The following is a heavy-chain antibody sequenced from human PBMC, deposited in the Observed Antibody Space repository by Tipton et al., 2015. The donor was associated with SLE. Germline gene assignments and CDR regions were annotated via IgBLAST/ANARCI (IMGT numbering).Heavy chain of an antibody. V-gene: IGHV1-18*04. J-gene: IGHJ4*02. Sequence: QLVQSGAEVKKPGASVKVSCKASGYTFTNYGISWVRQAPGQGLEWMGWISAYNGNTNYAQKLQGRVTMTTDTSTSTAYMELSSLRSEDTAVYYCASLSTYCGGDCPADYWGQGTLVTVSS. CDR3: ASLSTYCGGDCPADY. CDR2: ISAYNGNT. D-gene: IGHD2-21*02. CDR1: GYTFTNYG.